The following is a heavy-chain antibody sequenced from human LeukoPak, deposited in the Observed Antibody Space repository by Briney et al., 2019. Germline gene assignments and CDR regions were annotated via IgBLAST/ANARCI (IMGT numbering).Heavy chain of an antibody. J-gene: IGHJ4*02. CDR2: INSDGIRT. V-gene: IGHV3-74*01. CDR1: GFTFNSFW. Sequence: AGGSLRLSCAASGFTFNSFWMYWVRQVPGKGLLWVARINSDGIRTSHADSVQGRFTISRDNANNTLYLQMNSLRAEDTAVYYCAKDFWKRRGSSSTIFDYWGQGTLVTVSS. D-gene: IGHD6-6*01. CDR3: AKDFWKRRGSSSTIFDY.